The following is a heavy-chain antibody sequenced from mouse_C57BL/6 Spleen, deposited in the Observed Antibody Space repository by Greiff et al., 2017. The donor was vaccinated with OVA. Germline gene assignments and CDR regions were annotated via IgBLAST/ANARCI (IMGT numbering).Heavy chain of an antibody. J-gene: IGHJ3*01. D-gene: IGHD2-3*01. CDR3: TTSWLLSWFAY. Sequence: VQLKQSGAELVRPGASVKLSCTASGFNIKDDYMHWVKQRPEQGLEWIGWIDPENGDTEYASKFQGKATITADTSSNTAYLQLSSLTSEDTAVYYCTTSWLLSWFAYWGQGTLVTVSA. CDR2: IDPENGDT. CDR1: GFNIKDDY. V-gene: IGHV14-4*01.